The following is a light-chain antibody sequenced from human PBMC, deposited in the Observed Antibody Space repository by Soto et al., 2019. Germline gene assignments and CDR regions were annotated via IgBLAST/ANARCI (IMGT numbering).Light chain of an antibody. CDR3: QQRSNWPPT. V-gene: IGKV3-11*01. Sequence: ELVLTQSPATLSLYPGERATLSCRASQSVSSYLAWYQQKPGQAPRLLIYDASNRATGIPARFSGSGSGTDFTLTISSLEPEDFAVYYCQQRSNWPPTFGQGTRLEIK. J-gene: IGKJ5*01. CDR2: DAS. CDR1: QSVSSY.